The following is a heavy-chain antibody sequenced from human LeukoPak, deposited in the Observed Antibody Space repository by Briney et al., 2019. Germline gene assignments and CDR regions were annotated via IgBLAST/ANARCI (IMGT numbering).Heavy chain of an antibody. CDR3: AKTKVGTGLDALDI. Sequence: GGSLRLSCAASGFTFSSYWMHWVRQAPGKGLVWVSRINSDGSSTSYADSVKGRFTISRDNAKNTLYLQMDSLRAEDTAVYYCAKTKVGTGLDALDIWGQGTMVTVSS. V-gene: IGHV3-74*01. CDR2: INSDGSST. CDR1: GFTFSSYW. J-gene: IGHJ3*02. D-gene: IGHD2-21*02.